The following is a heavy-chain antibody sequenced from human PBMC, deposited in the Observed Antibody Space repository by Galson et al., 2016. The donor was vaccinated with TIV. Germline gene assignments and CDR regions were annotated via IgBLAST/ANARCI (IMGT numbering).Heavy chain of an antibody. D-gene: IGHD2-21*02. CDR3: ARGQSDSRGLDP. V-gene: IGHV1-2*04. Sequence: QSGAEVKKPGESQKISCKASGSSFTDYYIHRVRQAPGQGLEWMGWINPSSGGTFYAQRFQDWVTMTRDTSISTTYMDLSRLRPNDTAVYYCARGQSDSRGLDPWGQGTLVTVSS. CDR1: GSSFTDYY. J-gene: IGHJ5*02. CDR2: INPSSGGT.